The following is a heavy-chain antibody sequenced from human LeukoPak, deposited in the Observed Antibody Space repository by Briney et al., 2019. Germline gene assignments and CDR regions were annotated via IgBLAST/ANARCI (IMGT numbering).Heavy chain of an antibody. V-gene: IGHV3-23*01. Sequence: GGSLRLSCAASGFTFSNSAMSWVRQAPGKGLEWVSTLSGSGITTYYADSVKGRFTISRDNSKTTLYLQMNSLRAEDTAVYYCAKGIYSSGWSSFDYWGHGTLVTVSS. CDR1: GFTFSNSA. CDR3: AKGIYSSGWSSFDY. J-gene: IGHJ4*01. D-gene: IGHD6-19*01. CDR2: LSGSGITT.